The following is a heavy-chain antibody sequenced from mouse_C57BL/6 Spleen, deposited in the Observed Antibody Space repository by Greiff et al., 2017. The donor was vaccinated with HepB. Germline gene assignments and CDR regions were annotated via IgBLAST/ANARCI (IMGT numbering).Heavy chain of an antibody. V-gene: IGHV1-15*01. CDR3: TRSFPYGYDPYYYAMDY. CDR2: IDPETGGT. CDR1: GYTFTDYE. D-gene: IGHD2-2*01. Sequence: VQLQQSGAELVRPGASVTLSCKASGYTFTDYEMHWVKQTPVHGLEWIGAIDPETGGTAYNQKFKGKAILTADKSSSTAYMELRSLTSEDAAVYYCTRSFPYGYDPYYYAMDYWGQRTSVTVSS. J-gene: IGHJ4*01.